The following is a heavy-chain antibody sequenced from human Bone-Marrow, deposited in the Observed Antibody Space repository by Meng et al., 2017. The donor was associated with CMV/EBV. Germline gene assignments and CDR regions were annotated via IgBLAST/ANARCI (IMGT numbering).Heavy chain of an antibody. D-gene: IGHD3-3*01. V-gene: IGHV4-34*01. CDR3: ARGHYDFWRGPNWLDP. CDR2: INHRGST. Sequence: VESFSDYYGSCIRQPPGEGLGWVVEINHRGSTDYPPSLKSRVPLSVVTSNNQFSLKLSSVTAPDTAVYYCARGHYDFWRGPNWLDPWGQGTLVTVSS. CDR1: VESFSDYY. J-gene: IGHJ5*02.